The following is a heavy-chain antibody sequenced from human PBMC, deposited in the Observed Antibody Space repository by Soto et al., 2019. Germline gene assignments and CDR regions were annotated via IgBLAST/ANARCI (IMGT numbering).Heavy chain of an antibody. V-gene: IGHV3-23*01. CDR3: AKDQKGRWELSLVDY. CDR2: ITASGDYT. J-gene: IGHJ4*02. CDR1: GFTFSSYA. D-gene: IGHD3-16*02. Sequence: EVQLLESGGGLVQPGGSLRLSCAASGFTFSSYALSWVRQAPGKGLDWVSAITASGDYTYYADSVKGRFTISRDNSKNSLYLQMNSLRAEDTALYYCAKDQKGRWELSLVDYWGQGTLVTVSS.